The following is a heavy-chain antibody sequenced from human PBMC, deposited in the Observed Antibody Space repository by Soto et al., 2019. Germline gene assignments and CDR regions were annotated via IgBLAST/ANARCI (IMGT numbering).Heavy chain of an antibody. CDR3: ARERDGYNDYYYYGMDV. J-gene: IGHJ6*02. Sequence: SVKVSCKASGGTFSSYAISWVRQAPGQGLEWMGGIIPIFGTANYAQKFQGRVTITADKSTSTAYMELSSLRSEDTAVYYCARERDGYNDYYYYGMDVWGQGTTVTVSS. CDR1: GGTFSSYA. V-gene: IGHV1-69*06. CDR2: IIPIFGTA. D-gene: IGHD5-12*01.